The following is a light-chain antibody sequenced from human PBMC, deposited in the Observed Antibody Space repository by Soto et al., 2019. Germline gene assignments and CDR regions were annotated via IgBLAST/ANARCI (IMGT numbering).Light chain of an antibody. CDR1: QSVTSDY. Sequence: DIVLTQSPGTLSLSPGESAALSCRASQSVTSDYLVWYRQKPGQAPRLLIYAVSSRAAGIPDRFSGSGSGTDFTLTITRLEPEDPAVYYCQQHSSSPWTFGQGTRVEV. V-gene: IGKV3-20*01. CDR3: QQHSSSPWT. J-gene: IGKJ1*01. CDR2: AVS.